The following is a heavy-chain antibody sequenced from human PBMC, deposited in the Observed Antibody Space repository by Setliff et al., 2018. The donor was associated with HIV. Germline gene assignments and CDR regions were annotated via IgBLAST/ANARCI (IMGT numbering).Heavy chain of an antibody. CDR3: AREIWGQVAHVPYGMDV. Sequence: SETLSLTFTVSGGSISSYYWSWIRQPAGKGLEWIGRFYTSGSTNYNPSLKSRVTMSVDTSKNQFSLKVRYVTAADTAIYYCAREIWGQVAHVPYGMDVWGQGTTVTVSS. CDR2: FYTSGST. V-gene: IGHV4-4*07. J-gene: IGHJ6*02. CDR1: GGSISSYY. D-gene: IGHD5-12*01.